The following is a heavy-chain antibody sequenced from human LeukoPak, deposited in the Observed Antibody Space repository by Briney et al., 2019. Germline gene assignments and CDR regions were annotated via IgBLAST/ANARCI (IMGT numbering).Heavy chain of an antibody. CDR2: INHSGST. J-gene: IGHJ4*02. Sequence: SETLSLTCAVYGGSFSGYYWSWIRQPPGKGLEWIGEINHSGSTNYNPSLKSRVTMSVDTSKNQFSLKLSSVTAADTAVYYCARGLGYCSGGSCYPRTYDFDYWGQGTLVTVSS. CDR3: ARGLGYCSGGSCYPRTYDFDY. CDR1: GGSFSGYY. V-gene: IGHV4-34*01. D-gene: IGHD2-15*01.